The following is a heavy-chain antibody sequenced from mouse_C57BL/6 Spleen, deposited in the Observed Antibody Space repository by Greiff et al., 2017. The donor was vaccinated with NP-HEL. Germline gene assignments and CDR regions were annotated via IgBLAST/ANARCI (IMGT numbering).Heavy chain of an antibody. CDR2: ISDGGSYT. Sequence: EVKLVESGGGLVKPGGSLKLSCAASGFTFSSYAMSWVRQTPEKRLEWVATISDGGSYTYYPDNVKGRFTISRDNAKNNLYLQMSHLKSEDTAMYYCARDDYDYEEGYAMDYWGQGTSVTVSS. V-gene: IGHV5-4*01. CDR1: GFTFSSYA. D-gene: IGHD2-4*01. J-gene: IGHJ4*01. CDR3: ARDDYDYEEGYAMDY.